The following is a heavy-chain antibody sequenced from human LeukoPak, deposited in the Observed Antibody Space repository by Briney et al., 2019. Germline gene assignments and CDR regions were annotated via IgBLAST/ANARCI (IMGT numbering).Heavy chain of an antibody. J-gene: IGHJ4*02. CDR2: INPNSGGT. CDR3: AWTYYDFWSGPSHY. V-gene: IGHV1-2*02. Sequence: ASVKVPCKASGYTFTGYYMHWVRQAPGQGLEWMGWINPNSGGTNYAQKFQGRVTMTRDTSISTAYMELSRLRSDDTAVYYCAWTYYDFWSGPSHYWGQGTLVTVSS. D-gene: IGHD3-3*01. CDR1: GYTFTGYY.